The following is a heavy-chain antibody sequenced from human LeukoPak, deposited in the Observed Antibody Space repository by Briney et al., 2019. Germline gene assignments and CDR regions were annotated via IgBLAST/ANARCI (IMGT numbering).Heavy chain of an antibody. J-gene: IGHJ6*04. Sequence: GGSLRLSCAASGFTFSSFGMHWVRQAPGKGLEWVANIKQDGSEKYYVDSVKGRFTISRDNAKNSLYLQMNSLRAEDTAVYYCAELGITMIGGVWGKGTTVTISS. CDR2: IKQDGSEK. D-gene: IGHD3-10*02. V-gene: IGHV3-7*01. CDR3: AELGITMIGGV. CDR1: GFTFSSFG.